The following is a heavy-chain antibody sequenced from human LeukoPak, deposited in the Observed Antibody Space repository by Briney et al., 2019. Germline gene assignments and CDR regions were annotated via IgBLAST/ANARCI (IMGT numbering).Heavy chain of an antibody. D-gene: IGHD3-3*01. V-gene: IGHV4-34*01. CDR3: ARASRLPITVFGVVNYYYGMDV. CDR1: GFTFSSYS. CDR2: INHSGST. Sequence: GSLRLSCAASGFTFSSYSMNWIRQPPGKGLEWIGEINHSGSTNYNPPLKSRVTISVDTSKNQFSLKLSSVTAADTAVYYCARASRLPITVFGVVNYYYGMDVWGQGTTVTVSS. J-gene: IGHJ6*02.